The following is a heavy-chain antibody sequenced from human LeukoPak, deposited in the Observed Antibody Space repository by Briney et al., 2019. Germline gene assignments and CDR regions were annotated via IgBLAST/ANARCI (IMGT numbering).Heavy chain of an antibody. D-gene: IGHD3-3*01. V-gene: IGHV3-21*01. J-gene: IGHJ4*02. CDR2: ISSKSNYT. Sequence: GGSLRVSCAASGFTFSGYNMNWVRQAPGKGLEWVSAISSKSNYTYYADSVKGRFTISRDNARNSLYLQMNSLRAKDTAVYYCARETELRFLEWSLDYWGRGTLVTVSS. CDR1: GFTFSGYN. CDR3: ARETELRFLEWSLDY.